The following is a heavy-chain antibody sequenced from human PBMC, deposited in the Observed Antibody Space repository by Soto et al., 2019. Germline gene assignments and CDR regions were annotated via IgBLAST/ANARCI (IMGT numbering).Heavy chain of an antibody. J-gene: IGHJ5*02. CDR3: ARGARYLDWLADGGWFDP. Sequence: SETLSLTCAVSGGSISSGGYSWSWIRQPPWKGLEWIGYIYHSGSTYYNPSLKSRVTISVDRSKNQFSLKLSSVTAADTAVYYCARGARYLDWLADGGWFDPWGQGXLVTVYS. V-gene: IGHV4-30-2*01. CDR2: IYHSGST. CDR1: GGSISSGGYS. D-gene: IGHD3-9*01.